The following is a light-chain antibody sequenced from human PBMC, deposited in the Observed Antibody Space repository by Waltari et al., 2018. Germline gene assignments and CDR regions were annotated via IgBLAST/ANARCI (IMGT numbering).Light chain of an antibody. Sequence: QSVLNQPPSVSEAPRQRVTISCSGSSSNIGNNAINWDQQLPGKAPKSLICYDDLLLSGVSERFSCYTSGAAASLAISALHSEDEADYYCAAWDDSLSGQVSGGATKLTVL. CDR3: AAWDDSLSGQV. CDR2: YDD. CDR1: SSNIGNNA. V-gene: IGLV1-36*01. J-gene: IGLJ2*01.